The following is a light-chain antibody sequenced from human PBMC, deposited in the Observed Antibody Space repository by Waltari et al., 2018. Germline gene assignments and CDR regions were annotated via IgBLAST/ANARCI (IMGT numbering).Light chain of an antibody. CDR3: QQYYSSPYS. CDR2: WAS. J-gene: IGKJ2*03. V-gene: IGKV4-1*01. Sequence: DIVVTQSPDSLAVSLGERATINCKSSQSVFYSNNRNYLSWYQFKPGQPPKLLISWASVREFGVPDRFSGSGSGTDFTLTISSRHAEDVAVYYCQQYYSSPYSFGQGTRLEIK. CDR1: QSVFYSNNRNY.